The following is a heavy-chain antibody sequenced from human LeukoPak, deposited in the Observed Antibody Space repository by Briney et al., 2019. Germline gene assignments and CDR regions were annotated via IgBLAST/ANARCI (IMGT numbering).Heavy chain of an antibody. CDR3: ARDKDTAMVLFDY. J-gene: IGHJ4*02. V-gene: IGHV4-38-2*02. Sequence: PSETLSLTCAVSGYSISSGYYWGWIRQPPGKGLEWIGSIYHSGSTYYNPSLKSRVTISVDTSKNQFSLKLSSVTAADTAVYYCARDKDTAMVLFDYWGQGTQVTVSS. CDR2: IYHSGST. CDR1: GYSISSGYY. D-gene: IGHD5-18*01.